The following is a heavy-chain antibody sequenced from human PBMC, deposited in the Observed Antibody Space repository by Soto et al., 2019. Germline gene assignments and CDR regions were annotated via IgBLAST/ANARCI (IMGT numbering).Heavy chain of an antibody. V-gene: IGHV4-31*03. CDR3: TRRTQYYYGSGSYNWFDP. CDR1: GGSISSGGYY. J-gene: IGHJ5*02. Sequence: SETLSLTCTVSGGSISSGGYYWSWIRQHPGKGLEWIGYIYYSGSTYYNPSLKSRVTISVDTSKNQFSLKLSSVTAADTAVYYCTRRTQYYYGSGSYNWFDPWGQGTLVTVSS. CDR2: IYYSGST. D-gene: IGHD3-10*01.